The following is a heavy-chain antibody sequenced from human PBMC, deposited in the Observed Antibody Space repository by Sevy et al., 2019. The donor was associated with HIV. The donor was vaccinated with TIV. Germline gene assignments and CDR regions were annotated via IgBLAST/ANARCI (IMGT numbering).Heavy chain of an antibody. CDR3: AREEQWLAVDAFDI. CDR1: GFTFSSYW. V-gene: IGHV3-7*03. Sequence: GGSLRLSCAASGFTFSSYWMSWVRRAPGKGLEWVANIKQDGSEKYYVDSVKGRFTISRDNAKNSLYLQMNSLRAEDTAVYYCAREEQWLAVDAFDIWGQGTMVTVSS. CDR2: IKQDGSEK. D-gene: IGHD6-19*01. J-gene: IGHJ3*02.